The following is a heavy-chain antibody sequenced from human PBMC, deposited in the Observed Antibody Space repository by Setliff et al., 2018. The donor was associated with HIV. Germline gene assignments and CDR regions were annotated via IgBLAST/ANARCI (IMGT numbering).Heavy chain of an antibody. CDR3: ARSAGKGYCTLTSCKTTGGAIAY. J-gene: IGHJ4*02. D-gene: IGHD2-2*01. CDR2: IYTSGSA. V-gene: IGHV4-61*09. Sequence: PSETLSLTCTVSGGSISSGSFFWSWLRQPAGKAREWIGHIYTSGSANYNPSLKSRVTIPVDTSKNQFSLELSAVTAADTAVYYCARSAGKGYCTLTSCKTTGGAIAYWGQGTLVTVSS. CDR1: GGSISSGSFF.